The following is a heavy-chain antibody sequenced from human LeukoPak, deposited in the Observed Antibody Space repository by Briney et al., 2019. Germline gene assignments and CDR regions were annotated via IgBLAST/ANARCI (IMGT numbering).Heavy chain of an antibody. D-gene: IGHD4-17*01. CDR1: GFTFDDYA. CDR3: AKECREDYGDYGYYGMDV. Sequence: PGRSLRLSCAASGFTFDDYAMHWVRQAPGKGLEWVSGISWNSGSIGYADSVKGRFTISRDNAKNSLYLQMNSLRAEDTALYYCAKECREDYGDYGYYGMDVWGQGTTVTVSS. CDR2: ISWNSGSI. J-gene: IGHJ6*02. V-gene: IGHV3-9*01.